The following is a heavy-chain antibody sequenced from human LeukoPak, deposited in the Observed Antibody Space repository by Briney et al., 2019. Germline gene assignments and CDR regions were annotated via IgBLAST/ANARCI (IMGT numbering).Heavy chain of an antibody. D-gene: IGHD5-12*01. V-gene: IGHV4-61*02. J-gene: IGHJ5*02. Sequence: KTSETLSLTCTVSGGSISSGNYYWSWIRQPAGMGLEWIGRIYISGGTDYNPSLKSRLTISIDTSKNQFCLRLSSVTAADTAVYYCARVRRNSGNKYFDPWGQGTRVTVSS. CDR2: IYISGGT. CDR1: GGSISSGNYY. CDR3: ARVRRNSGNKYFDP.